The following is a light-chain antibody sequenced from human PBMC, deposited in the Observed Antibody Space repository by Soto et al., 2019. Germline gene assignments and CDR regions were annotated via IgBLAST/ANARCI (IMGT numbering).Light chain of an antibody. Sequence: ENVLTQSPGTLSLSPGERATLSCRASQSVAINYLAWYQQKPGQAPSLLIYATFSRATGIPDRFSGSGSGIDFTLTISRLEPEDFAVYYCQQYDSSHLTFGGGTKVEIK. V-gene: IGKV3-20*01. J-gene: IGKJ4*01. CDR1: QSVAINY. CDR3: QQYDSSHLT. CDR2: ATF.